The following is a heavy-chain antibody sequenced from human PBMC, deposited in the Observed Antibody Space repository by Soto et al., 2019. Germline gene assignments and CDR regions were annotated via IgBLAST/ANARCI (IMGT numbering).Heavy chain of an antibody. CDR1: GYTFRSYG. J-gene: IGHJ6*03. Sequence: QVQLVQSGTEVKKPGASVKVSCKASGYTFRSYGISWVRQAPGQGLEWMGWISAYNVNTHYSQKFQGKVTMTTDTSTSTAYMELRNLRSDDTSVYYCAKSDSNYAGRFSYYYMDVCGTGTMVTVSS. V-gene: IGHV1-18*01. CDR2: ISAYNVNT. D-gene: IGHD4-4*01. CDR3: AKSDSNYAGRFSYYYMDV.